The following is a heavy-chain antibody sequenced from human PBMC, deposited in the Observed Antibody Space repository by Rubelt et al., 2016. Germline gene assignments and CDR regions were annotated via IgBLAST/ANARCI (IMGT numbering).Heavy chain of an antibody. D-gene: IGHD1-26*01. CDR1: GGSFSGYY. V-gene: IGHV4-34*01. CDR3: ARGRMGFHYYYYGMDV. J-gene: IGHJ6*02. CDR2: INHSGST. Sequence: QVQLQQWGAGLLKPSETLSLTCAVYGGSFSGYYWSWIRQPPGKGLEWIGEINHSGSTNYNPSLKSRVTISVDTSKNLFSLKLSSVTAADTAVYYCARGRMGFHYYYYGMDVWGQGTTVTVSS.